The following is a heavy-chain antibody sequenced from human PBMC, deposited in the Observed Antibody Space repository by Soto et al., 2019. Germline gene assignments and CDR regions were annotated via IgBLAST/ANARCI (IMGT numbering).Heavy chain of an antibody. CDR2: IYYSGST. V-gene: IGHV4-59*01. J-gene: IGHJ4*02. D-gene: IGHD3-22*01. CDR1: GGSLSSYY. CDR3: ARSSSGYYYYFDY. Sequence: SETLSLTCPVSGGSLSSYYWSWIRPPPGKGLEWIGYIYYSGSTNYNPSLKSRVTISVDTSKNQFSLKLSSVTAADTAVYYCARSSSGYYYYFDYWGQGTLVTVSS.